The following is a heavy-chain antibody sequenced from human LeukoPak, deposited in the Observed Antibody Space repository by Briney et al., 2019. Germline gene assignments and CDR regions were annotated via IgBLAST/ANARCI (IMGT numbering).Heavy chain of an antibody. J-gene: IGHJ6*02. D-gene: IGHD6-19*01. CDR2: ISAYNGNT. CDR1: GYTFTSYG. CDR3: ARDRGAGSSGWPPTYYYYGMDA. V-gene: IGHV1-18*01. Sequence: ASVKVSCKASGYTFTSYGISWVRQAPGQGLEWMGWISAYNGNTNYAQKLQGRVTMTTDTSTSTAYMELRSLRSDDTAVYYCARDRGAGSSGWPPTYYYYGMDAWGQGTTVTVSS.